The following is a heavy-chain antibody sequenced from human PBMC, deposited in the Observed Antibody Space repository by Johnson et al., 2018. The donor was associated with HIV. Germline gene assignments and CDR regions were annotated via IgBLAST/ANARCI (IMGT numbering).Heavy chain of an antibody. D-gene: IGHD1-26*01. J-gene: IGHJ3*02. CDR1: GFTFGDYY. CDR2: ISSSGNTI. V-gene: IGHV3-11*04. CDR3: ARDLRGANWHDVFDI. Sequence: QVQLVESGGGVVQPGRSLRLSCAASGFTFGDYYMTWIRQAPGKGLEWVSYISSSGNTIYYADSVQGRFTISRDNAKNSLYLQMNSLRDEDTAVYYCARDLRGANWHDVFDIWGQGTMVTVSS.